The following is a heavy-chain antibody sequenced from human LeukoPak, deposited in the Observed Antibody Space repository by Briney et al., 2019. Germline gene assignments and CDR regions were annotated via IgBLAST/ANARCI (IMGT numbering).Heavy chain of an antibody. J-gene: IGHJ5*01. D-gene: IGHD6-19*01. CDR1: GFAFSFYA. V-gene: IGHV3-23*01. CDR2: INANSGTT. CDR3: AKPVSGGLAVTADWFHP. Sequence: GGSLRLSCAASGFAFSFYAMSWLRQPPGKGLEWVSTINANSGTTSYAASVRGRFTISRDNSKNTLYLQVNTLRADDTATYYCAKPVSGGLAVTADWFHPWGQGTLVTVSS.